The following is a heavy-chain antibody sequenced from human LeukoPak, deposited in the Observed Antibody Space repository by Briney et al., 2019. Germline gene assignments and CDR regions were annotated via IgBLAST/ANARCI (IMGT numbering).Heavy chain of an antibody. J-gene: IGHJ4*02. V-gene: IGHV1-2*02. CDR2: INPSSGDT. CDR3: ARDGNEALAGTGAVTY. Sequence: GASVKVSCKTSGYPFTGYYMHWVRQAPGQGLEWMGWINPSSGDTYYAQNFQGRVTMTRDTSISTAYMELSWLTPDDTAVYYCARDGNEALAGTGAVTYWGQGTLVTVSS. CDR1: GYPFTGYY. D-gene: IGHD6-19*01.